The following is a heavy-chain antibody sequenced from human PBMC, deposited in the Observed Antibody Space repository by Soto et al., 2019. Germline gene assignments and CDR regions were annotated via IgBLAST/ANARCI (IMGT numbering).Heavy chain of an antibody. Sequence: GGSLRLSCAASGFTFSSYSMNWVRQAPGKGLEWVSSISSSSYIYYADSVKGRFTISRDNAKNSLYLQMNSLRAEDTAVYYCAREAYCSGGSCYYYFDYWGQGTLVTVSS. CDR1: GFTFSSYS. CDR2: ISSSSYI. V-gene: IGHV3-21*01. D-gene: IGHD2-15*01. J-gene: IGHJ4*02. CDR3: AREAYCSGGSCYYYFDY.